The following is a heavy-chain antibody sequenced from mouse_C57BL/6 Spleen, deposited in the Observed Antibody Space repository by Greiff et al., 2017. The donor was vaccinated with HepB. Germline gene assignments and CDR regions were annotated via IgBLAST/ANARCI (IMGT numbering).Heavy chain of an antibody. J-gene: IGHJ2*01. D-gene: IGHD4-1*01. Sequence: VQLQQSGAELVKPGASVKMSCKASGYTFTSYWITWVKQRPGQGLEWIGDIYPGSGSTNYNEKFKSKATLTVDTSSSTAYMQLSSLTSEDSAVYYCGRVGLTGTGYFDYWGQGTTLTVSS. CDR1: GYTFTSYW. CDR3: GRVGLTGTGYFDY. V-gene: IGHV1-55*01. CDR2: IYPGSGST.